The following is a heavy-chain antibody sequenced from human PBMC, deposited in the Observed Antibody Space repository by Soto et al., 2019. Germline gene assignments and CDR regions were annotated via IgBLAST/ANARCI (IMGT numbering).Heavy chain of an antibody. D-gene: IGHD4-17*01. J-gene: IGHJ4*02. CDR3: AMSTVTTSSFDY. Sequence: VKVSCKASGYTFNGYYMHWVRQAPGQGLEWMGWINPNSGGTNYAQKFQGWVTMTRDTSISTAYMELSRLRSDDTAVYYCAMSTVTTSSFDYWGQGTLVTVSS. CDR1: GYTFNGYY. CDR2: INPNSGGT. V-gene: IGHV1-2*04.